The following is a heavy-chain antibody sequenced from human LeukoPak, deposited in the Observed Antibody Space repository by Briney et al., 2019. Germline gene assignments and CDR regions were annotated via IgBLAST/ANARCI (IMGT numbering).Heavy chain of an antibody. CDR1: GLTFNNYA. D-gene: IGHD3-16*01. V-gene: IGHV3-23*01. CDR2: ISKSGDHT. CDR3: ATSWGPDTSAFRWGRDGMDV. Sequence: GGSLRLSCAVSGLTFNNYAMSWVRQAPGKGLEWVSAISKSGDHTYYAASAKVRFTIYRDNSKNTQYLQMNSLRAEDTAVYYCATSWGPDTSAFRWGRDGMDVWGQGTTVIVS. J-gene: IGHJ6*02.